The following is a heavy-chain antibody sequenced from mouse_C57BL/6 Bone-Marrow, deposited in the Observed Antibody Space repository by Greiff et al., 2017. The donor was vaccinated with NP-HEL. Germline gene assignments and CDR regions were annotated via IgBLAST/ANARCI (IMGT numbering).Heavy chain of an antibody. D-gene: IGHD1-1*01. CDR1: GYTFTSYG. CDR2: IYPRSGNT. CDR3: ARSPYYCGSTFDY. Sequence: QVTLKESGAELARPGASVKLSCKASGYTFTSYGISWVKQRTGQGLEWIGEIYPRSGNTYYNEKFKGKATLTADKSSSTAYMELRSLTSEDSAVYFCARSPYYCGSTFDYWGQGTTLTVSS. J-gene: IGHJ2*01. V-gene: IGHV1-81*01.